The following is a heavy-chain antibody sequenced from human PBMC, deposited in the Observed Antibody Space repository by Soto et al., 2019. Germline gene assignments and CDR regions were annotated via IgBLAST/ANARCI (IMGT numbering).Heavy chain of an antibody. V-gene: IGHV3-30*19. CDR3: ARGHSEYCSGGSCYSPIRGMDV. CDR1: GFTFSSYC. D-gene: IGHD2-15*01. CDR2: IWYDGSNK. Sequence: GVSLRLSFAAPGFTFSSYCMHWVRQAPGKGLEWVAVIWYDGSNKYYADSVKGRFTISRDNSKNTLYLQMNSLRAEDTAVYYCARGHSEYCSGGSCYSPIRGMDVWGQGTTVTVSS. J-gene: IGHJ6*02.